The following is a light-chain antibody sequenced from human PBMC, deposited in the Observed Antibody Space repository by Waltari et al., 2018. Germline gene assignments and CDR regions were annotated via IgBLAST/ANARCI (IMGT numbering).Light chain of an antibody. CDR2: VAS. J-gene: IGKJ2*01. Sequence: DIQMTQSPSSLPASVGDRVTITCRSSQSFSNYLNWYQHKPGEAPKLLVYVASNLQRGVPSRFSGSGSETDFTLTISSLQLEDFATYYCQQSYNAPYTFGQGTKLEIK. CDR3: QQSYNAPYT. CDR1: QSFSNY. V-gene: IGKV1-39*01.